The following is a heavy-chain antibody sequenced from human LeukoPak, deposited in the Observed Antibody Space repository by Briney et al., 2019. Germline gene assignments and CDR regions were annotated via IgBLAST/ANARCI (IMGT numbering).Heavy chain of an antibody. D-gene: IGHD6-19*01. V-gene: IGHV3-53*05. Sequence: GGSLRLSRAASGFNVSTNYMSWVRQAPGKGLEWVSVIYRDGDTYYADSVKGRSTISRDNFKNTLYLQMNSLRAEDTAVYYCTRESAVAAAGDYFAYWGQGTLVTISS. J-gene: IGHJ4*02. CDR3: TRESAVAAAGDYFAY. CDR2: IYRDGDT. CDR1: GFNVSTNY.